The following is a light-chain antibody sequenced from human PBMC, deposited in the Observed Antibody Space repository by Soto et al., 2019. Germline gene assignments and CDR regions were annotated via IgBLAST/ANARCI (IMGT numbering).Light chain of an antibody. CDR2: GAS. Sequence: EIVLTQSPATLSLSPLERATLSFRASQSVSNIYLACYQQKPGQAPRLPIYGASNRATGIPDRFSGSGSGTDFTLTISRLETEDFAVYYCQQYGSSGTFGQGTKVDIK. V-gene: IGKV3-20*01. CDR3: QQYGSSGT. J-gene: IGKJ1*01. CDR1: QSVSNIY.